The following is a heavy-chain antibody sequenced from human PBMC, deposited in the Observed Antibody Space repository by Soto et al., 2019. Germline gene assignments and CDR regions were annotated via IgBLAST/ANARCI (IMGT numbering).Heavy chain of an antibody. V-gene: IGHV1-18*04. CDR1: GYTFTSYG. D-gene: IGHD3-3*01. CDR3: ARGARGSLGWLPITTGGAFDI. CDR2: ISAYNGNT. J-gene: IGHJ3*02. Sequence: GASVKVSCKASGYTFTSYGISWVRQAPGQGLEWMGWISAYNGNTNYAQKLQGRVTMTTDTSTSTAYMELRSLRSDDTAVYYCARGARGSLGWLPITTGGAFDIWGQGTMVTVSS.